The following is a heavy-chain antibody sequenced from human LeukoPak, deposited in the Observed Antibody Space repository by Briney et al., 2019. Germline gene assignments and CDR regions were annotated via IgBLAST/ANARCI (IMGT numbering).Heavy chain of an antibody. D-gene: IGHD6-13*01. CDR1: GYTFTGYY. J-gene: IGHJ4*02. CDR2: INPNSGGT. CDR3: ARGGRDSSSWFFDY. Sequence: GASVKVSCKASGYTFTGYYMHWVRQAPGQGLEWMGWINPNSGGTNYAQKFQGRVTMTTDTSTSTAYMELRSLISDDTAVYYCARGGRDSSSWFFDYWGQGTQVTVSS. V-gene: IGHV1-2*02.